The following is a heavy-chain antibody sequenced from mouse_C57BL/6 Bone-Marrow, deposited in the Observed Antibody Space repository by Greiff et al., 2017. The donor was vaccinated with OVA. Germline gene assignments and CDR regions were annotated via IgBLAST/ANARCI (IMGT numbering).Heavy chain of an antibody. J-gene: IGHJ1*03. CDR2: IYPGSGST. CDR3: ARGGVTTFYWYFDV. V-gene: IGHV1-55*01. CDR1: GYTFTSYW. Sequence: VKLQQPGAELVKPGASVKMSCKASGYTFTSYWITWVKQRPGQGLEWIGDIYPGSGSTNYNEKFKSKATLTVDTSSSTAYMQLSSLTSEDSAVYYCARGGVTTFYWYFDVWGTGTTVTVSS. D-gene: IGHD2-2*01.